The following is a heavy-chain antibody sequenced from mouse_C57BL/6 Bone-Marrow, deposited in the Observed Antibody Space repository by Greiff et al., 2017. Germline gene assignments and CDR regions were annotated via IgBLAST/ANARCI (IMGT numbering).Heavy chain of an antibody. Sequence: VKLMESGPGLVQPSQSLSITCTVSGFSLTSYGVHWVRQSPGKGLEWLGVIWRGGSTDYNAAFMSRLSITKDNSKSQVFFKMNSLQADDTAIYXCAKNYYGSSYWFAYWGQGTLVTVSA. CDR2: IWRGGST. CDR3: AKNYYGSSYWFAY. CDR1: GFSLTSYG. D-gene: IGHD1-1*01. J-gene: IGHJ3*01. V-gene: IGHV2-5*01.